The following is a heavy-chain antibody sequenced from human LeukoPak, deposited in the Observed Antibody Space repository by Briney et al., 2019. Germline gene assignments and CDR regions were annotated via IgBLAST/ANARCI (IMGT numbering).Heavy chain of an antibody. CDR3: ARGWELLALDY. CDR2: INAYNGNT. CDR1: GYTFTSYA. V-gene: IGHV1-3*03. D-gene: IGHD1-26*01. J-gene: IGHJ4*02. Sequence: GASVKVSCKASGYTFTSYAMHWVRQAPGQRLEWMGLINAYNGNTKYSQQFQGRVTITRDTSASTAYMELSTLRSEDMAVYHCARGWELLALDYWGQGTLVTVSS.